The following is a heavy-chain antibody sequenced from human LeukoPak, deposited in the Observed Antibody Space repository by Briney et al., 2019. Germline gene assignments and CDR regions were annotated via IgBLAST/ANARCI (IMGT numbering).Heavy chain of an antibody. CDR2: TRFDGSIR. CDR3: ARWGGTRQYYFDY. CDR1: GFIFSDYG. V-gene: IGHV3-33*01. J-gene: IGHJ4*02. Sequence: GGSLRLSCAVSGFIFSDYGFHWVRQAPGKGLEWVAVTRFDGSIRQYANSVKGRFTISRDDSKNTLYLQMNFLKSEDTAVYYCARWGGTRQYYFDYWGQGTLVTVSS. D-gene: IGHD1-1*01.